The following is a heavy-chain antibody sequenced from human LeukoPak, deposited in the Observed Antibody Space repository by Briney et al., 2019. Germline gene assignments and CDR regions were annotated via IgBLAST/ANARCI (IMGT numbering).Heavy chain of an antibody. CDR1: GFTFSDYY. CDR3: AKGGGRAASYYGMDV. D-gene: IGHD5-24*01. J-gene: IGHJ6*02. V-gene: IGHV3-11*01. Sequence: GGSLRLSCAASGFTFSDYYMSWIRQAPGKGLEWVSYISSSGSTIYYADSVKGRFTISRDNSKNTLYLQMNSLRAEDTAVYYCAKGGGRAASYYGMDVWGQGTTVTVSS. CDR2: ISSSGSTI.